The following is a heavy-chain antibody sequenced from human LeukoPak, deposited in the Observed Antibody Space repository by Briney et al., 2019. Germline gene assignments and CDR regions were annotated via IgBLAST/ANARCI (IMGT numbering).Heavy chain of an antibody. D-gene: IGHD3-3*01. CDR3: ARIFGVVTVEY. Sequence: SGGSLRLSCAASGFTFSTYGMHWVRQAPGKGLEWVAFIRYDGNNKYYAGSVKGRFTISRDNSKNTLYLQMNSLRAEDTAVYYCARIFGVVTVEYWGQGTLVTVSS. V-gene: IGHV3-30*02. CDR1: GFTFSTYG. J-gene: IGHJ4*02. CDR2: IRYDGNNK.